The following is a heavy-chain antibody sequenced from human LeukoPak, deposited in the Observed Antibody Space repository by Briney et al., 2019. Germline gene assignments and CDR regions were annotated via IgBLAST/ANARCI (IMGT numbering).Heavy chain of an antibody. CDR1: GFSFRNYW. CDR2: TKPDGSAE. V-gene: IGHV3-7*01. D-gene: IGHD2-15*01. Sequence: GGSLRLSCAASGFSFRNYWMGWVRQAPGKGLEWVANTKPDGSAEYYADSVRGRFTASRDNANNLLYLQMNRLRAEDTAVYYCARDGGLHTNFYYWGQGTLLTVSS. CDR3: ARDGGLHTNFYY. J-gene: IGHJ4*02.